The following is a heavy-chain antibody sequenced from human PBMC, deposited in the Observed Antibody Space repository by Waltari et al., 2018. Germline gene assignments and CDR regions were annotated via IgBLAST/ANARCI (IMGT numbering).Heavy chain of an antibody. D-gene: IGHD2-15*01. CDR3: ARDYPAAHVFDY. Sequence: QVQLQESGPGLVKRSETLSLTCTVSGASITTHYYRWIRQSPGKGLQWIGSMYYTGTAYYNPSLKSRVTISLDTSKNQFSLSLTSVTTADTAVYYCARDYPAAHVFDYWGQGTVVAVSS. J-gene: IGHJ4*02. V-gene: IGHV4-59*11. CDR2: MYYTGTA. CDR1: GASITTHY.